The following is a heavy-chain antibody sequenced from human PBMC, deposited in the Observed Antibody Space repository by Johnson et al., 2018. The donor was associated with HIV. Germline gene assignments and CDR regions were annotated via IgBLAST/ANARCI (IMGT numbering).Heavy chain of an antibody. CDR3: ATPQEGYSAFDI. J-gene: IGHJ3*02. CDR1: RFTFSSYW. CDR2: IKQDGSEK. Sequence: VQLVESGGDLVQPGRSLRLSCAASRFTFSSYWMTWVRQAPGKGLEWVANIKQDGSEKYYVDSVKGRFTISRDNAKNSLYLQMNSLRAEDTAVYYCATPQEGYSAFDIWGQGTM. D-gene: IGHD2-15*01. V-gene: IGHV3-7*01.